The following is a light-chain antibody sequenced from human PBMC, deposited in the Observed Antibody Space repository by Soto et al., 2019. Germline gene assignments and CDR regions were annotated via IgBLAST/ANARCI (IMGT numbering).Light chain of an antibody. J-gene: IGLJ2*01. CDR1: SSDVGGYKS. Sequence: QSALTQPASVSGSPGQSITISCTGTSSDVGGYKSVSWYQHPPGKAPQLLIYEVSHRPSGVSNRFSGSKSGNTASLTISGLQADDEADYYCSSYTSRSTLVFGGGTKLTVL. CDR2: EVS. CDR3: SSYTSRSTLV. V-gene: IGLV2-14*01.